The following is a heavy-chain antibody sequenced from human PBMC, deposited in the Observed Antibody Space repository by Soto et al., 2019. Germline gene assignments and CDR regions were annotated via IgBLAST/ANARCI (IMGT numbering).Heavy chain of an antibody. V-gene: IGHV1-69*02. J-gene: IGHJ4*02. D-gene: IGHD4-17*01. Sequence: QVQLVQSGAEVKKPGSSVKVSCKASGGTFSSYTISWVRQAPGQGLEWMGRIIPILGIANYAQKFQGRVTITADKSTSTAYMELSSLRSEDTAVYYCASFVTVYGGKYPHSSLDYWGQGTLVTVSS. CDR2: IIPILGIA. CDR3: ASFVTVYGGKYPHSSLDY. CDR1: GGTFSSYT.